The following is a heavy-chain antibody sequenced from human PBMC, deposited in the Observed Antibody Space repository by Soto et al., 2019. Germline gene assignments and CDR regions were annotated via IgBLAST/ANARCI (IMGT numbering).Heavy chain of an antibody. CDR3: ASELGYCTNGVCYEFDY. D-gene: IGHD2-8*01. V-gene: IGHV3-53*04. Sequence: GSLRLSCAASGFTVSSNYMSWVRQAPGKGLERVSVIYSGGSTYYADSVKGRFTISRHNSKNTLYLQMNSLRAEDTAVYYCASELGYCTNGVCYEFDYWGQGTLVTVSS. J-gene: IGHJ4*02. CDR1: GFTVSSNY. CDR2: IYSGGST.